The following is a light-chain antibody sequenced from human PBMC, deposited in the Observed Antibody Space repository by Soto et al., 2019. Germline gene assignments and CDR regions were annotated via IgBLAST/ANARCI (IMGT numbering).Light chain of an antibody. V-gene: IGLV2-8*01. Sequence: QSVLTQPPSASGSPGQSVTISSTGTSSDIGGYNFVSWYQQHPGKAPKLMIYDVSQRPSGVPDRFSGSKSGNTASLTVSGLQAEDEADYYCSSYAGTYIVFGTGTKVTV. J-gene: IGLJ1*01. CDR1: SSDIGGYNF. CDR2: DVS. CDR3: SSYAGTYIV.